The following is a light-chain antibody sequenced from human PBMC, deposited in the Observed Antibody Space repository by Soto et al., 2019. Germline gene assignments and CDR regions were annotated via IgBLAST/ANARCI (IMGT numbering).Light chain of an antibody. Sequence: QSALTQPPSASGSPGQSVTNSCTGTSSDVGGYNYVSWYQQHPGKAPKLMIYEVSKRPSGVPYRFSGSKSGNTASLTVSGLQAEDEADYYCSSYAGSNNVVFGGGTKVTVL. J-gene: IGLJ2*01. CDR3: SSYAGSNNVV. CDR2: EVS. CDR1: SSDVGGYNY. V-gene: IGLV2-8*01.